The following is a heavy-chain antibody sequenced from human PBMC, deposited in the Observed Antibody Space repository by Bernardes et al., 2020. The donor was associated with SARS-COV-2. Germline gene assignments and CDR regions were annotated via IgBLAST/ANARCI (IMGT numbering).Heavy chain of an antibody. J-gene: IGHJ4*02. CDR2: IYTSGST. Sequence: SETLSLTCTVSGGSISSRSHYWSWIRQPAGKGLEWIGRIYTSGSTHYNPSLKSRLTISVDTSKNQFSLKLSSVTAADTAVYYCARVVIPMIYFDYWGQGTLGTVSS. V-gene: IGHV4-61*02. CDR3: ARVVIPMIYFDY. CDR1: GGSISSRSHY. D-gene: IGHD2-21*01.